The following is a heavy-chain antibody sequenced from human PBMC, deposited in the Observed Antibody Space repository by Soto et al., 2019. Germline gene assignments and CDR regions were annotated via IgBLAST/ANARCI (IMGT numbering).Heavy chain of an antibody. Sequence: PGESLKISCKGSGYRFTSYWIGWVRQVPGKGLEWMGIIYPDDSDTRYSPSFQGQVTTSADRSISTAYLQWSSLKASDTAIYYCAKGGGSERVRYFTYGMDVWGQGTTVTVSS. V-gene: IGHV5-51*01. CDR2: IYPDDSDT. J-gene: IGHJ6*02. CDR3: AKGGGSERVRYFTYGMDV. D-gene: IGHD3-9*01. CDR1: GYRFTSYW.